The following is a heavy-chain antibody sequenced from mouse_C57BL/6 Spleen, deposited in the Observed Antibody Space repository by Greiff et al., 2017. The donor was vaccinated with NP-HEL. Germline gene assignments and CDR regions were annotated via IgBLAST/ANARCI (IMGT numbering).Heavy chain of an antibody. CDR3: ARLDYDYAFDY. Sequence: QVHVKQSGAELARPGASVKMSCKASGYTFTSYTMHWVKQRPGQGLEWIGYINPSSGYTKYNQKFKDKATLTAYKSSSTAYMQLSSLTSEDSAVYYCARLDYDYAFDYWGQGTTLTVSS. CDR2: INPSSGYT. D-gene: IGHD2-4*01. V-gene: IGHV1-4*01. J-gene: IGHJ2*01. CDR1: GYTFTSYT.